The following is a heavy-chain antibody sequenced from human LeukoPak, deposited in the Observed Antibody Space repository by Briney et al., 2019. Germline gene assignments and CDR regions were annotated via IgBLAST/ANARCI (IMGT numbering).Heavy chain of an antibody. CDR1: GYPFPSYD. CDR2: MNPNSGNT. V-gene: IGHV1-8*01. J-gene: IGHJ4*02. CDR3: ARGPKWTGSYYYFDY. Sequence: ASVKVSFQTSGYPFPSYDINWVRPATGQGLEWMGWMNPNSGNTGYTQKFQGRVTISRNTSITTAYMELSSLRSEDTGVYYCARGPKWTGSYYYFDYWGQGTLVTVSS. D-gene: IGHD1-26*01.